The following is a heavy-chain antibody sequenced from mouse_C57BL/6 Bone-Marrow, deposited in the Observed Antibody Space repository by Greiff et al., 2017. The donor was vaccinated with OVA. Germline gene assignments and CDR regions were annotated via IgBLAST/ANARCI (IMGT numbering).Heavy chain of an antibody. Sequence: VKVVESGAELARPGASVKLSCKASGYTFTSYGISWVKQRTGQGLEWIGEIYPRSGNTYYNEKFKGKATLTADKSSSTAYMELRSLTSEDSAVYFCARSGSNYVAWFAYWGQGTLVTVSA. V-gene: IGHV1-81*01. CDR1: GYTFTSYG. J-gene: IGHJ3*01. D-gene: IGHD2-5*01. CDR2: IYPRSGNT. CDR3: ARSGSNYVAWFAY.